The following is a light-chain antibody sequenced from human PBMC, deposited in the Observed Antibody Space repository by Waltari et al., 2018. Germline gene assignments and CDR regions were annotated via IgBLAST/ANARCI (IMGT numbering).Light chain of an antibody. CDR1: QSVDSNY. CDR2: AAS. Sequence: EIVLTQSPGTLSLSPGERATLSCRASQSVDSNYLAWYQQKPGQAPRILIYAASRRATGIPDRFSGSGSGTDFTLTISRLEPEDFAVYYCQQYGRSPSWTFGQGTKVEIK. CDR3: QQYGRSPSWT. V-gene: IGKV3-20*01. J-gene: IGKJ1*01.